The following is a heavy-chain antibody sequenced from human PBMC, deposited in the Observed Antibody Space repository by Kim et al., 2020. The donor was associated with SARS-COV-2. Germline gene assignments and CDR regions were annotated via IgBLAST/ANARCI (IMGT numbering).Heavy chain of an antibody. CDR3: AADSGGRFGESPPFFDP. D-gene: IGHD3-10*01. J-gene: IGHJ5*02. V-gene: IGHV1-58*01. Sequence: SVKVSCKASGFTFTSSAVQWVRQARGQRLEWIGWIVVGSGNTNYAQKFQERVTITRDMSTSTAYMELSSLRSEDTAVYYCAADSGGRFGESPPFFDPWGQGTLVTVSS. CDR2: IVVGSGNT. CDR1: GFTFTSSA.